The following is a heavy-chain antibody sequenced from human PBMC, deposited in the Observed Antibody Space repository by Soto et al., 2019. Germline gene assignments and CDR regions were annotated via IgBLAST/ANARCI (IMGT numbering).Heavy chain of an antibody. J-gene: IGHJ3*01. CDR2: ISAGGANT. CDR3: AKDRYCSATSRYGGFGV. D-gene: IGHD2-2*01. V-gene: IGHV3-23*01. CDR1: ASTFTSYA. Sequence: GGSLRLSCADSASTFTSYAMSWVRQAPGRGLEWVSTISAGGANTYYANSVRGRFIISRDNSKSTLYLQMNSLRAEDTALYYCAKDRYCSATSRYGGFGVWGQGXVVTV.